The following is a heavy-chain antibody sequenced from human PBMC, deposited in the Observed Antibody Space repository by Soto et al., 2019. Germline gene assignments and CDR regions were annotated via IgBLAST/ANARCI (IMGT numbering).Heavy chain of an antibody. CDR3: ARHATYYYDSSGYYYVDY. Sequence: SETLSLTCTVSGGSISSYYWSWIRQPPGKGLEWIGYIYYSGSTNYNPSLKSRVTISVDTSKNQFSLKLSSVTAADTAVYYCARHATYYYDSSGYYYVDYWGQGTLVTVSS. J-gene: IGHJ4*02. CDR1: GGSISSYY. CDR2: IYYSGST. D-gene: IGHD3-22*01. V-gene: IGHV4-59*08.